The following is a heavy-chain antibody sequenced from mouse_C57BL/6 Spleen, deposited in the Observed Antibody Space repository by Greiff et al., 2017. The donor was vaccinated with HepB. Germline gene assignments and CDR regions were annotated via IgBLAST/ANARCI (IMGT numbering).Heavy chain of an antibody. D-gene: IGHD2-14*01. CDR1: GYTFTSYW. V-gene: IGHV1-50*01. J-gene: IGHJ2*01. CDR3: ARLGTPLDY. Sequence: QVQLQQPGAELVKPGASVKLCCKASGYTFTSYWMQWVKQRPGQGLAWVGEIDPSDSYTNYNQKFKGKATLTVDTSSSTAYMQLSILTSEASAVYYCARLGTPLDYWGQGTTLTVSS. CDR2: IDPSDSYT.